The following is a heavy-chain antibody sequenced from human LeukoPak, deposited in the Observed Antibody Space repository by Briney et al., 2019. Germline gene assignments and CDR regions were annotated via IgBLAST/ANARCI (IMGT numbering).Heavy chain of an antibody. CDR1: GFTFSSYS. CDR2: ISSSSSYI. CDR3: TTESVAYQLLLGY. D-gene: IGHD2-2*01. V-gene: IGHV3-21*01. Sequence: GGSLRLSCAASGFTFSSYSMNWVRQAPGKGLEWVSSISSSSSYIYYADSVKGRFTISRDNAKNSLYLQMNSLRAEDTAVYYCTTESVAYQLLLGYWGQGTLVTVSS. J-gene: IGHJ4*02.